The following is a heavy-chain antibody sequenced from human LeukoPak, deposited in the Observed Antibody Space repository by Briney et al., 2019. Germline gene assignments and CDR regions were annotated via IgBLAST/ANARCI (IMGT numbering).Heavy chain of an antibody. V-gene: IGHV1-2*02. CDR2: IIPHSGGT. J-gene: IGHJ4*02. Sequence: ASVKVSCKASGNSFTDYCIHWVRQAPGQGLEWMGYIIPHSGGTNFAQKFRGRVTMTRDTSITTAYMDVGSLRSDDTAVYYCVRDQLLDFFDYWGQGTLVTVSS. CDR3: VRDQLLDFFDY. CDR1: GNSFTDYC. D-gene: IGHD2-2*01.